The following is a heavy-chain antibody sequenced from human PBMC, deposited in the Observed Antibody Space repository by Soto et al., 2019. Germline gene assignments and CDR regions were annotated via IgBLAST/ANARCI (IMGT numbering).Heavy chain of an antibody. J-gene: IGHJ4*02. CDR2: VFHSGST. D-gene: IGHD3-10*01. CDR1: GGSISSGGYS. Sequence: QLQLQESGSGLVKPSQTLSLTCAVSGGSISSGGYSWSWIRQPPGKGLEWIGYVFHSGSTYYSPSLKRRVIISIDGAKSQFSLKLTSVTAADTAVYYCARGSYGAGSDYWGQGILVTVSS. V-gene: IGHV4-30-2*01. CDR3: ARGSYGAGSDY.